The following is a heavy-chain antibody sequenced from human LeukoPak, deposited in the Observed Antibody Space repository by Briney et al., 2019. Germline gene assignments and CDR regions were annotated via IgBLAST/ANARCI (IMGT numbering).Heavy chain of an antibody. Sequence: PSETLSLTCAVYGGSFSGYYWSWIRQPPGKGLEWIGEINHSGSTNYNPSLKSRVTISVDTSKNQFSLKLSSVTAADTAVYYCARDLMVRGVIITENWFDPWGQGTLVTVSS. J-gene: IGHJ5*02. CDR3: ARDLMVRGVIITENWFDP. D-gene: IGHD3-10*01. CDR2: INHSGST. CDR1: GGSFSGYY. V-gene: IGHV4-34*01.